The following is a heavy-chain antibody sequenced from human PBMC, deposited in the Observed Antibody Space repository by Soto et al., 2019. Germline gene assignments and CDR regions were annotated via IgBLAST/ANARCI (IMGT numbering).Heavy chain of an antibody. CDR1: GGSFSGYY. V-gene: IGHV4-34*01. CDR2: INHSGST. D-gene: IGHD5-12*01. Sequence: SETLSLTCAVYGGSFSGYYWSWIRQPPGKGLEWIGEINHSGSTNYNPSLKSRVTISVDTSKNQFSLKLSSVTAADTAVYYCARGRWVASGYDYTGLDYWGQGTLVTVSS. CDR3: ARGRWVASGYDYTGLDY. J-gene: IGHJ4*02.